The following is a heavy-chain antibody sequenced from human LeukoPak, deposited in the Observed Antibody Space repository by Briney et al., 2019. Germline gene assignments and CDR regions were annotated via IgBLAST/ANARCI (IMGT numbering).Heavy chain of an antibody. J-gene: IGHJ4*02. CDR2: IYHSGST. CDR1: GGSLSSSNW. V-gene: IGHV4-4*02. Sequence: SGTLSLTCAASGGSLSSSNWWSWVRQPPGKGLEWIGEIYHSGSTNYNPSLKSRVTISVDKAKNQFSLKLSSVTAADTAVYYCARDYCSSTSCYSALDSWGQGTLVTVSS. D-gene: IGHD2-2*01. CDR3: ARDYCSSTSCYSALDS.